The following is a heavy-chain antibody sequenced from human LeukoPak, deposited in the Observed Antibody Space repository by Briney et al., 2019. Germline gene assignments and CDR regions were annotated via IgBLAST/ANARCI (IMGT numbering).Heavy chain of an antibody. CDR2: INRDGSEK. D-gene: IGHD4-17*01. CDR1: GFTFSRYW. CDR3: ARDLGDSGDYRIDAFDI. V-gene: IGHV3-7*01. J-gene: IGHJ3*02. Sequence: GGSLRLSCAASGFTFSRYWMSWVRQAPGKGLEWVANINRDGSEKYYVDSVKGRFAISRDNAKNSLYLQMNSLRAKDTAMYYCARDLGDSGDYRIDAFDIWGQGTTVTVSS.